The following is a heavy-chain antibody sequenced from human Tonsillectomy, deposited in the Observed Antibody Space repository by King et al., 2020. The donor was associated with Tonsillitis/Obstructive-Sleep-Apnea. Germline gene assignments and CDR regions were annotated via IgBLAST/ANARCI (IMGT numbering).Heavy chain of an antibody. Sequence: TLKESGPTLVKPTQTLTLSCHFSGFSLSTSGVGVGWIRQPPGKALEWLAAIYWDDDKHYRPSLKSRLTITKDTSKNHVVLTMTNMDPVDTATYYCVHRRSSYYFDYWGQGTLVTVSS. CDR3: VHRRSSYYFDY. D-gene: IGHD3-16*01. V-gene: IGHV2-5*02. CDR1: GFSLSTSGVG. J-gene: IGHJ4*02. CDR2: IYWDDDK.